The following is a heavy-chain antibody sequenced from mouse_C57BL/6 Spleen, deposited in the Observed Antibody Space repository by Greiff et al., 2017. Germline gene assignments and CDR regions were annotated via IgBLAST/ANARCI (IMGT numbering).Heavy chain of an antibody. CDR1: GYTFTSYW. CDR2: IHPNSGST. D-gene: IGHD1-1*01. Sequence: QVQLQQPGAELVKPGASVKLSCKASGYTFTSYWMHWVKQRPGQGLEWIGMIHPNSGSTNYNEKFKSKATLTVDKSSSTAYMQLSSLTSEDSAVYYCARRTTVRDWYFDVWGTGTTVTVSS. J-gene: IGHJ1*03. CDR3: ARRTTVRDWYFDV. V-gene: IGHV1-64*01.